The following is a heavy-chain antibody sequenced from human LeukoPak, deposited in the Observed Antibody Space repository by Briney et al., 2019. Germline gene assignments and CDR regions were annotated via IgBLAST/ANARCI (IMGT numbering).Heavy chain of an antibody. CDR3: ATAGRRLFGVLIPLSFDY. V-gene: IGHV1-2*02. J-gene: IGHJ4*02. Sequence: ASVKVSCKASGYTFTGYYMHWVRQAPGQGLEWMGWINPNSGGTNYAQKFRGRVTMTRDMSTSTVYMELSSLRSEDTALYYCATAGRRLFGVLIPLSFDYWGQGTLVTVSS. CDR1: GYTFTGYY. CDR2: INPNSGGT. D-gene: IGHD3-3*01.